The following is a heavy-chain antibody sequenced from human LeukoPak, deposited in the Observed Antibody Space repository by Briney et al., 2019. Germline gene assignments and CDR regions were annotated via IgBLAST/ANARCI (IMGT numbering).Heavy chain of an antibody. CDR1: GYTLTELS. CDR3: ATGRITMVRGVGGDWFDP. Sequence: ASVKVSCKVSGYTLTELSMHWVRQAPGKGLEWMGGFVPEDGETIYAQKFQGRVTMTEDTSTDTAYMELSSLRSEDTAVYYCATGRITMVRGVGGDWFDPWGQGTLVTVSS. J-gene: IGHJ5*02. V-gene: IGHV1-24*01. D-gene: IGHD3-10*01. CDR2: FVPEDGET.